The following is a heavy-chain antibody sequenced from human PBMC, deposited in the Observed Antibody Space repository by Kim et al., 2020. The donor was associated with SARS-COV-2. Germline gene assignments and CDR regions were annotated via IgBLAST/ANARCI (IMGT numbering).Heavy chain of an antibody. J-gene: IGHJ4*02. CDR2: ISYDGGNK. D-gene: IGHD2-21*02. Sequence: GGSLRRSCAASGFSFSNYTIHWLRQPPGKGLEWVSVISYDGGNKYYVDSVKGRFTISRDNSRDTLYLQMNSLRAEDTAVYYCARDGDMFVGGDYFFDFWGQGTLVTVSS. CDR3: ARDGDMFVGGDYFFDF. CDR1: GFSFSNYT. V-gene: IGHV3-30*14.